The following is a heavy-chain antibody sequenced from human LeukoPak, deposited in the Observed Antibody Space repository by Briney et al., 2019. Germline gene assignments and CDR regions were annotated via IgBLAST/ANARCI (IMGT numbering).Heavy chain of an antibody. V-gene: IGHV1-69*13. Sequence: GASVKVSCKASGGTFSSYAISWVRQAPGQGLEWMGGIIPIFGTANYAQKFQGRVTITADESTSTAYMELSSLRSEDTAVYYCARLNYYGSGSYLDYWGQGTLVTVSS. CDR1: GGTFSSYA. J-gene: IGHJ4*02. CDR3: ARLNYYGSGSYLDY. D-gene: IGHD3-10*01. CDR2: IIPIFGTA.